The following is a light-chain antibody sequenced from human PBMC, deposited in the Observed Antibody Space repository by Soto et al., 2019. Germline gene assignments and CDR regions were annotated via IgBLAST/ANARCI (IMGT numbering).Light chain of an antibody. CDR3: CSYKGSSAIYV. CDR1: SSDVGTYNY. CDR2: EVD. Sequence: QSALTQPASVSGSPGQSITISCTGTSSDVGTYNYVSWYQQHPGKPPKLIIYEVDNRPSGVSNRFSGSKSGNTASLTISGLQPDDEADDHCCSYKGSSAIYVFGTGTKLTVL. J-gene: IGLJ1*01. V-gene: IGLV2-14*01.